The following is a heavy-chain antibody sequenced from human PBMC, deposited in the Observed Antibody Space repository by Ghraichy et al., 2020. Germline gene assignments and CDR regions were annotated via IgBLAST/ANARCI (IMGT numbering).Heavy chain of an antibody. D-gene: IGHD3-9*01. Sequence: SETLSLTCAVYGGSFSGYYWSWIRQPPGKGLEWIGEINHSGSTNYNPSLKSRVTISVDTSKNQFSLKLSSVTAADTAVYYCARANSFLRYFDWGQGTLVTVSS. J-gene: IGHJ4*02. CDR1: GGSFSGYY. CDR2: INHSGST. V-gene: IGHV4-34*01. CDR3: ARANSFLRYFD.